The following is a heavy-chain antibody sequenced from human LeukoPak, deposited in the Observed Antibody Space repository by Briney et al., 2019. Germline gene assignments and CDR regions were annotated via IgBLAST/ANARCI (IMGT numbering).Heavy chain of an antibody. Sequence: GGSLRLSCAASGFTFNNYAMSWVRQAPGRGLGRVSAISGSGGSTYYADSVKGRFTISRDNSKNTLYLQMNSLRAEDTAVYYCAKRNYYDSRGQIDYWGQGTLVTVSS. J-gene: IGHJ4*02. V-gene: IGHV3-23*01. CDR2: ISGSGGST. CDR3: AKRNYYDSRGQIDY. D-gene: IGHD3-22*01. CDR1: GFTFNNYA.